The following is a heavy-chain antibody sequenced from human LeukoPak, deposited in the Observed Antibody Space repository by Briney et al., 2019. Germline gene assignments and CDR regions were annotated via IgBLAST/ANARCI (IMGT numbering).Heavy chain of an antibody. Sequence: GASLRLSCAASGFTFSSYAMSWVRQAPGTGLEWVSAISGSGGSTYYADSVKGRFTISRDNSKNTLYLQMNSLRAEDTAVYYCAKHSGSYLYYFDYWGQGTLVTVSS. J-gene: IGHJ4*02. V-gene: IGHV3-23*01. CDR1: GFTFSSYA. CDR2: ISGSGGST. D-gene: IGHD1-26*01. CDR3: AKHSGSYLYYFDY.